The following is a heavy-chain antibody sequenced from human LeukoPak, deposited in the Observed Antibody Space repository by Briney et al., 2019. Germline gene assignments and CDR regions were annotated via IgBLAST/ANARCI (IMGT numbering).Heavy chain of an antibody. Sequence: SGGSLRLSCAASGFTFSDYYMDWVRQAPGKGLEWVGRIRNKANRYTTEYAASVKGRFTISRDDSQNSLYLQMNSLKTEDTAVYYCARDSPVAGPDYWGQGTLVTVSS. CDR2: IRNKANRYTT. CDR1: GFTFSDYY. CDR3: ARDSPVAGPDY. J-gene: IGHJ4*02. D-gene: IGHD6-19*01. V-gene: IGHV3-72*01.